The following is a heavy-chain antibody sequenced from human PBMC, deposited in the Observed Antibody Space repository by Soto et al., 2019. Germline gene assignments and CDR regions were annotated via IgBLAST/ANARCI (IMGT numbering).Heavy chain of an antibody. D-gene: IGHD3-22*01. CDR2: ISYDGSNK. CDR3: AKDTYYNDSSGYYIFDY. Sequence: PWGSLRLSCAASGLTFSSYGMHWVRQAPGKGLEWVAVISYDGSNKNYADSVKGRFTISRDNSKNTVYLQMNSLRAEDTAVYYCAKDTYYNDSSGYYIFDYWGQGTLVTVSS. V-gene: IGHV3-30*18. CDR1: GLTFSSYG. J-gene: IGHJ4*02.